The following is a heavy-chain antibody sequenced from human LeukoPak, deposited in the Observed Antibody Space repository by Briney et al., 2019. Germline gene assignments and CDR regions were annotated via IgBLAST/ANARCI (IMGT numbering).Heavy chain of an antibody. Sequence: ASVKVSCKASGYTFTSYGISWVRQAPGQGLEWMGWISAYNGNTKYVQKFQGRVTMTTDTSMSTAYMELRSLRSDDTAVYYCATTVTTRDSYDLGVWGQGTTVTVSS. J-gene: IGHJ6*02. CDR3: ATTVTTRDSYDLGV. CDR2: ISAYNGNT. CDR1: GYTFTSYG. D-gene: IGHD4-11*01. V-gene: IGHV1-18*01.